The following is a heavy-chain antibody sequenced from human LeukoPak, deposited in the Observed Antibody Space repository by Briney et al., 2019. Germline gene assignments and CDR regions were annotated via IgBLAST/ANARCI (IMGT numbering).Heavy chain of an antibody. CDR3: AKDREYDDSCDYNG. V-gene: IGHV3-23*01. Sequence: GGSLRLSCTASGFTFSSYTMTWVRQAPGKGLKWVSTITTGDGNTYYADSVRGRFTISRDDSKNMVCLQMDSLRAEDTAVYYCAKDREYDDSCDYNGWGQETLVTVSS. CDR1: GFTFSSYT. J-gene: IGHJ4*02. D-gene: IGHD3-22*01. CDR2: ITTGDGNT.